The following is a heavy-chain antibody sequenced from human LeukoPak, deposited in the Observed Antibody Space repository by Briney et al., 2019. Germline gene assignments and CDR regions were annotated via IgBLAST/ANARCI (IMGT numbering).Heavy chain of an antibody. V-gene: IGHV3-30*18. CDR1: GFTFSSYG. J-gene: IGHJ6*02. CDR2: ISYDGSNK. Sequence: GGSLRLSCAASGFTFSSYGMHWVRQAPGKGLEWVAVISYDGSNKYYADSVKGRFTISRDNSKNTLYLQMNSLRAEDTAVYYCAKAGLLWFGELPYYYYGMDVWGQGTTVTVSS. D-gene: IGHD3-10*01. CDR3: AKAGLLWFGELPYYYYGMDV.